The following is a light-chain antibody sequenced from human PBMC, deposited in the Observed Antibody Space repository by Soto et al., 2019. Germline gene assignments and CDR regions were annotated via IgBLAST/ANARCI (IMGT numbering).Light chain of an antibody. J-gene: IGLJ1*01. V-gene: IGLV1-44*01. CDR1: SSNIGSNT. CDR3: AAWDDSSYV. CDR2: RNN. Sequence: QSVLTQPPSASGTPGQRVTISCSGSSSNIGSNTVNWYQQLPGTAPKLLIYRNNQRPSGVPDRFSGSKSGTSASLAISGLQSEDEADYYCAAWDDSSYVFGTGTKVTVL.